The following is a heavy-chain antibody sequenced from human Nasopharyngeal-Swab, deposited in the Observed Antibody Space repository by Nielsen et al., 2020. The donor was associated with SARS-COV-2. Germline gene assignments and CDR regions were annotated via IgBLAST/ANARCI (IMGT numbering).Heavy chain of an antibody. V-gene: IGHV1-18*01. J-gene: IGHJ5*01. D-gene: IGHD1-26*01. CDR3: ARGGKVGETWGRFDP. CDR2: ISTYNGNT. Sequence: WVRQAPGQGLEWMGRISTYNGNTYYAQKFQGRITLTTDTSTSTVYMELRSLRSDDTAIYYCARGGKVGETWGRFDPWGQGTLVTVSS.